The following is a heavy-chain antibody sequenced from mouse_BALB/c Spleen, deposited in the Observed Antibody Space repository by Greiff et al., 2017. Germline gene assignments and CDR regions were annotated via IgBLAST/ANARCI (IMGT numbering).Heavy chain of an antibody. V-gene: IGHV2-2*02. D-gene: IGHD2-4*01. CDR3: ARKGENYDYDDYAMDY. CDR1: GFSLTSYG. J-gene: IGHJ4*01. CDR2: IWSGGST. Sequence: QVQLKESGPGLVQPSQSLSITCTVSGFSLTSYGVHWVRQSPGKGLEWLGVIWSGGSTDYNAAFISRLSISKDNSKSQVFFKMNSLQANDTAIYYCARKGENYDYDDYAMDYWGQGTSVTVSS.